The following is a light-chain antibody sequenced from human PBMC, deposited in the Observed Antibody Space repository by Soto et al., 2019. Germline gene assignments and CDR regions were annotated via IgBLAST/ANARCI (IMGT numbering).Light chain of an antibody. Sequence: DIVMTQSPDSLAVSLGERATINCKSSQSVLYSSNNKNYLAWYQQKPGQPPKLLIYWASTRESGVPDRFSGSGSGTDFTLTISSLQAEDVSVYYCLQYYSTPQTFGRGTKVEIK. CDR2: WAS. CDR1: QSVLYSSNNKNY. V-gene: IGKV4-1*01. J-gene: IGKJ1*01. CDR3: LQYYSTPQT.